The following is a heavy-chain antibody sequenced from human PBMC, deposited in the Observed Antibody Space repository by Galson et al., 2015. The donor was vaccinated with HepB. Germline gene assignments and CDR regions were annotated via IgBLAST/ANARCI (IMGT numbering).Heavy chain of an antibody. J-gene: IGHJ6*02. CDR2: IYPGDSYT. D-gene: IGHD2-2*01. CDR1: GYRFTNYW. V-gene: IGHV5-51*01. Sequence: QSGAEVKKPGESLKISCKGSGYRFTNYWIGWVRQMPGKGLEWMGIIYPGDSYTTSRPSFPGQVTISADKSINTAYLQWSSLKTSDTALYYCARSAVPVARGYYYYYGVDVWGQGTTVTVSS. CDR3: ARSAVPVARGYYYYYGVDV.